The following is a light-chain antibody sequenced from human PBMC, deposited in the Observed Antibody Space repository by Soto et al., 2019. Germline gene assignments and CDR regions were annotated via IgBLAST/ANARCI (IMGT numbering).Light chain of an antibody. CDR2: ATS. Sequence: DIQLTQSPSSVSASVGDRITITCRASQGVSNWLAWYQQKPGRAPNLLIYATSSLHSGVPSRFSGSGSGTDFTLTISSLQAEDFATYYCQQAGSFPLTFGPGTKTVYQT. J-gene: IGKJ3*01. CDR3: QQAGSFPLT. V-gene: IGKV1-12*01. CDR1: QGVSNW.